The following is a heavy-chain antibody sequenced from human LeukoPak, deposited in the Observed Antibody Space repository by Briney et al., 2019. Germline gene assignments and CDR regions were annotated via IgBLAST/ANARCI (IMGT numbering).Heavy chain of an antibody. J-gene: IGHJ4*02. Sequence: PGGSLRLSCAGSGCTFSGYAMSWVRQAPGKGLEWASAISGSGSDTFYADSVKGRFTISRDNSKNTLSVQMNSLRAEDTAVYYCAKALTGWGAYDYWGQGTLVTVSS. D-gene: IGHD3-9*01. CDR2: ISGSGSDT. CDR1: GCTFSGYA. V-gene: IGHV3-23*01. CDR3: AKALTGWGAYDY.